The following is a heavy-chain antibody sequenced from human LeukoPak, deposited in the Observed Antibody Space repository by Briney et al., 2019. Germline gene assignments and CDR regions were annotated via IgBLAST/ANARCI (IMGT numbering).Heavy chain of an antibody. CDR2: ISSTGSYI. CDR3: AREMDDILTGYRLDY. J-gene: IGHJ4*02. V-gene: IGHV3-21*01. D-gene: IGHD3-9*01. CDR1: GCTFSSYS. Sequence: GGSLRLSCAASGCTFSSYSMNWVRQAPGKGLEWVSSISSTGSYIFYADSVKGRFTISRDNAKTSLYLQMNSLRAEDTAVYYCAREMDDILTGYRLDYWGQGTLVTVSS.